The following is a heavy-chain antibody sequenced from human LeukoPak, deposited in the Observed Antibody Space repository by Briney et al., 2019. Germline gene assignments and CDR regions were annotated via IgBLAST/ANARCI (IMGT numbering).Heavy chain of an antibody. Sequence: SETLSLTCAVSGGSISSSNWWSWVRQPPGKGLEWIGSIYYSGSTYYNPSLKSRVTISVDTSKNQFSLKLSSVTAADTAVYYCASPRTPHYWGQGTLVTVSS. CDR1: GGSISSSNW. V-gene: IGHV4-4*02. CDR3: ASPRTPHY. CDR2: IYYSGST. J-gene: IGHJ4*02.